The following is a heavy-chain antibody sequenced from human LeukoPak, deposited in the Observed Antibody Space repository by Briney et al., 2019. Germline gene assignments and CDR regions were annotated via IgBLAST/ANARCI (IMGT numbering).Heavy chain of an antibody. Sequence: SETLSLTCTVSGGSISSYYWSWIRQPPGKGLEWIGYIYYSGCTNYNPSLKSRVTISVDTSKNQFSLKLSSVTAADTAVYYCAVSWFGTPRPYYYYYMDVWGKGTTVTVSS. CDR2: IYYSGCT. D-gene: IGHD3-10*01. CDR3: AVSWFGTPRPYYYYYMDV. J-gene: IGHJ6*03. V-gene: IGHV4-59*01. CDR1: GGSISSYY.